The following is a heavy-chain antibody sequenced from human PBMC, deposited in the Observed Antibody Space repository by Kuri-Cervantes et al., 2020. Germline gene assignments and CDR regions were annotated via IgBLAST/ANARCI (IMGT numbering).Heavy chain of an antibody. Sequence: GESLKISCAASGFTFSSYSMNWVRQAPGKGLEWVAVISYDGSNKYYADSVKGRFTISRDNSKNTLFLQMNSLRVEDTAVYYCAKDVSLGAGTTWYYYYGVDVWGQGTTVTVSS. J-gene: IGHJ6*02. CDR2: ISYDGSNK. V-gene: IGHV3-30*18. CDR1: GFTFSSYS. D-gene: IGHD1-1*01. CDR3: AKDVSLGAGTTWYYYYGVDV.